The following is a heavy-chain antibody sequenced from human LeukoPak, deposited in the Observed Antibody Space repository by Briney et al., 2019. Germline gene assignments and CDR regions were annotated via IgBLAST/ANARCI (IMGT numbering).Heavy chain of an antibody. J-gene: IGHJ4*02. CDR3: ARQLAAPGTRGFDY. V-gene: IGHV3-33*08. Sequence: PGGSLRLSCAASGFTFSSYGMHWVRQAPGKGLEWAAVIWYDGSNKYYADSVKGRFTISRDNSKNTLYLQMNSLRAEDTAVYYCARQLAAPGTRGFDYWGQGTLVTVSS. CDR1: GFTFSSYG. D-gene: IGHD6-13*01. CDR2: IWYDGSNK.